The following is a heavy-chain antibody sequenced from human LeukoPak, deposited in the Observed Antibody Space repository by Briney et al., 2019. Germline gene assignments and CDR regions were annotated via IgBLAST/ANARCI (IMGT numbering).Heavy chain of an antibody. D-gene: IGHD6-6*01. CDR1: GFTFSSYA. Sequence: GSLRLSCAASGFTFSSYAMSWVRQAPGKGLEWVSAISGSGGSTYYADSVKGRFTISRDNSKNTLYLQMNSLRAEDTAVYYCAKAIGHSSSSSPDYWGRGTLVTVSS. J-gene: IGHJ4*02. V-gene: IGHV3-23*01. CDR3: AKAIGHSSSSSPDY. CDR2: ISGSGGST.